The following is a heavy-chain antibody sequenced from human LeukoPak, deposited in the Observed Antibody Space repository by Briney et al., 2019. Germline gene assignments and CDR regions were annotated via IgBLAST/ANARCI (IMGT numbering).Heavy chain of an antibody. CDR1: GYTFTGYY. CDR2: INPNSGGT. D-gene: IGHD3-10*01. CDR3: ARDGVLWFGELYSPDY. V-gene: IGHV1-2*02. J-gene: IGHJ4*02. Sequence: ASVKVSCKASGYTFTGYYMHWVRQAPGLGLEWMGWINPNSGGTNYAQKLQGRVTMTTDTSTSTAYMELRSLRSDDTAVYYCARDGVLWFGELYSPDYWGQGTLVTVSS.